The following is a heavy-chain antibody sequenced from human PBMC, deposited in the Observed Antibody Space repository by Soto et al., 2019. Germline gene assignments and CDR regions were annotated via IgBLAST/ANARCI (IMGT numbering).Heavy chain of an antibody. V-gene: IGHV3-74*01. J-gene: IGHJ4*02. CDR1: GFTFTKSW. Sequence: VQLIESGGGLVQPGGSLRLSCAASGFTFTKSWMHWVRQTPGKGLEWVSRVNTDGSDTIYADSVKGRFTISRDNAKNTLYLQMNRLTAEDTAMYYCARDQSVSGPTTFHYWGQGALVTVSS. CDR2: VNTDGSDT. CDR3: ARDQSVSGPTTFHY. D-gene: IGHD6-19*01.